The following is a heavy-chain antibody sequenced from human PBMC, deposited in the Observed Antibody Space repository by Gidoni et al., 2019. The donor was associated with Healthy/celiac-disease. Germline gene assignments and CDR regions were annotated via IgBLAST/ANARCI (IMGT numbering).Heavy chain of an antibody. CDR3: ARYSSSWYPTSFDY. J-gene: IGHJ4*02. Sequence: QVQLQESGPGLVKPSQTLSLTCTVSGGSISSGGYYWSWIRQHPGKGLEWIGYIYYSGITYYNPSLKSRVTISVDTSKNQFSLKLRSVTAADTAVYYCARYSSSWYPTSFDYWGQETLVTVSS. V-gene: IGHV4-31*03. CDR1: GGSISSGGYY. CDR2: IYYSGIT. D-gene: IGHD6-13*01.